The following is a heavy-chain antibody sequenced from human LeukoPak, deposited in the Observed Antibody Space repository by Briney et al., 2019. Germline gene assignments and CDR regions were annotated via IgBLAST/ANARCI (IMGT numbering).Heavy chain of an antibody. J-gene: IGHJ4*02. V-gene: IGHV3-7*01. CDR3: ATIEAVRFHY. Sequence: GGSLRLSCVASGFTFSSYGMHWVRQAPGKGLEWVANIKQDGNEKYYADSVKGRFTISRDNAKNSVYLQMNSLRAEDTAVYYCATIEAVRFHYWGQGTLVTVSS. D-gene: IGHD2/OR15-2a*01. CDR1: GFTFSSYG. CDR2: IKQDGNEK.